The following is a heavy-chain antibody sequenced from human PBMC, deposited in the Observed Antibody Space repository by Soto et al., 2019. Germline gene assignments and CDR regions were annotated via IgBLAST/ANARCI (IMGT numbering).Heavy chain of an antibody. Sequence: GASVKVSCKASGGTFSSYAISWARQAPGQGLEWMGGIIPIFGTANYAQKFQGRVTITADESTSTAYMELSSLRSEDTAVYYCARDGDGAAFDIWGQGTMVTVSS. CDR1: GGTFSSYA. V-gene: IGHV1-69*13. CDR3: ARDGDGAAFDI. D-gene: IGHD7-27*01. CDR2: IIPIFGTA. J-gene: IGHJ3*02.